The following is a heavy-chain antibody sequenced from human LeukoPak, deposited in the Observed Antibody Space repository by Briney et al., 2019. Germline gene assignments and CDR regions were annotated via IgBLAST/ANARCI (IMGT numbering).Heavy chain of an antibody. J-gene: IGHJ5*02. D-gene: IGHD3-10*01. CDR1: GYSFFNYW. CDR3: ARTYGSGSYYPGP. Sequence: GESLKISCVGSGYSFFNYWIGWVRQMPGKGLEWMGIIYPGDSDTRYSPSFQGQVTISADKSISTAYLQWSSLKASDTAMYYCARTYGSGSYYPGPWGQGTLVTVSS. V-gene: IGHV5-51*01. CDR2: IYPGDSDT.